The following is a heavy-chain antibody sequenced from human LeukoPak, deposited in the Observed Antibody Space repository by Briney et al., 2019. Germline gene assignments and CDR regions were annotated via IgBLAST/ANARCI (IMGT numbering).Heavy chain of an antibody. V-gene: IGHV3-21*01. J-gene: IGHJ4*02. CDR1: GFTFSSYT. Sequence: PGGSLRLSCAASGFTFSSYTMHWIRQAPGEGLEWVSSISGSNSYIFYADSVKGRFTVSRDNAKDSLYLQMNSLRAEDTAVYYCARALTTLTYEGYWGQGTLVTVSS. CDR3: ARALTTLTYEGY. D-gene: IGHD1-1*01. CDR2: ISGSNSYI.